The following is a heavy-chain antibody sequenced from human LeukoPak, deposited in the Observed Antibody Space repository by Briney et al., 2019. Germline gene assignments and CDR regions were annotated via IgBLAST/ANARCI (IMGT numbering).Heavy chain of an antibody. V-gene: IGHV3-21*01. CDR3: ARDGDDSSGYQGDFDY. D-gene: IGHD3-22*01. J-gene: IGHJ4*02. CDR1: GFTFSSYS. CDR2: ISSSSSYI. Sequence: GGSLRLSCAASGFTFSSYSMNWVRQAPGKGLEWVSSISSSSSYIYYADSVKGRFTISRDNAKNSLYLQMNSLRAEDTAVYYCARDGDDSSGYQGDFDYWGQGTLVTVSS.